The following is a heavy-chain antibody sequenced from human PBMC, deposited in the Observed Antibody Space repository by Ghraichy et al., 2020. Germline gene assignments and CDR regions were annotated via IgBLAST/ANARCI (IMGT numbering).Heavy chain of an antibody. D-gene: IGHD2-21*02. CDR3: ARVTAIHRYFQH. CDR2: IYYSGST. Sequence: SETLSLTCTVSGGSISSGGYYWSWIRQHPGKGLEWIGYIYYSGSTYYNPSLKSRVTISVDTSKNQFSLKLSSVTAADTAVYYCARVTAIHRYFQHWGQGTLVTVSS. J-gene: IGHJ1*01. CDR1: GGSISSGGYY. V-gene: IGHV4-31*03.